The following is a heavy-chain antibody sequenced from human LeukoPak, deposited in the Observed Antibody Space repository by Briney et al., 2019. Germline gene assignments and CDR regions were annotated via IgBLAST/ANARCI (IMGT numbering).Heavy chain of an antibody. CDR1: GFTFSSSD. CDR2: ISTSSSYI. J-gene: IGHJ6*04. D-gene: IGHD3-10*02. Sequence: GGSLRLSCAASGFTFSSSDMSWVRQAPGKGLEWVSSISTSSSYIYYTDSVKGRFTISRDNAKNSLYLQMNSLRAEDTAVYYCAELGITMIGGVWGKGTTVTISS. V-gene: IGHV3-21*01. CDR3: AELGITMIGGV.